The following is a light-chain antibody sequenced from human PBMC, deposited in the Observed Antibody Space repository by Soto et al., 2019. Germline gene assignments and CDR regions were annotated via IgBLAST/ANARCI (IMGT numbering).Light chain of an antibody. J-gene: IGLJ2*01. Sequence: QLVLTQPPSVSGAPGQRVTISCTGSSSNIGAGYDVHWYQQLPGTAPKLLIYGNSNRPSGVPDRFSGSKSGTSASLAITGLQAEDEADYYCQSYDSSLSGCVVFGGGTKLTVL. CDR2: GNS. V-gene: IGLV1-40*01. CDR1: SSNIGAGYD. CDR3: QSYDSSLSGCVV.